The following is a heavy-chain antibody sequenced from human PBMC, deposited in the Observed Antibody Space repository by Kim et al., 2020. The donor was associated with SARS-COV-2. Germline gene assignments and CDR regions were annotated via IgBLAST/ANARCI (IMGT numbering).Heavy chain of an antibody. V-gene: IGHV4-31*03. Sequence: SETLSLTCTVSGGSISSGGYYWSWIRQHPGKGLEWIGYIYYSGSTYYNPSLKSRVTISVDTSKNQFSLKLSSVTAADTAVYYCARVFRRQYYFDYWGQGTLVTVSS. CDR1: GGSISSGGYY. CDR2: IYYSGST. CDR3: ARVFRRQYYFDY. D-gene: IGHD4-4*01. J-gene: IGHJ4*02.